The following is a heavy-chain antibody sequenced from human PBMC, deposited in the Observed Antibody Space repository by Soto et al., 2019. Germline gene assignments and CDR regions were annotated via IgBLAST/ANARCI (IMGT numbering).Heavy chain of an antibody. D-gene: IGHD5-12*01. CDR3: ARDPISGYDYLDY. V-gene: IGHV3-48*02. Sequence: EVQLVESGGGLVQPGGSLRLSCAASGFAFSTHSMNWVRQAPGKGLEWVSHITGSSSSIYYADSVKGRFTISRDNPKNSLYLQMTSLRDEDAAVYYCARDPISGYDYLDYWGQGTLVTVSS. CDR1: GFAFSTHS. CDR2: ITGSSSSI. J-gene: IGHJ4*02.